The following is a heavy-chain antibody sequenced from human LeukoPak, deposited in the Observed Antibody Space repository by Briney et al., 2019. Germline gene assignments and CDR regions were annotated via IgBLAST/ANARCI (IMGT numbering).Heavy chain of an antibody. J-gene: IGHJ4*02. CDR2: INQSGST. V-gene: IGHV4-34*01. CDR1: GGSFRCYY. CDR3: ARVQYSSSRPLDY. Sequence: PSETLSLTCTVYGGSFRCYYWTWIRQPPGKGLEWIGEINQSGSTNYNPSLKSRVTISVDTSKNQFSLKLSSVTAADTAVYYCARVQYSSSRPLDYWGQGTLVTVSS. D-gene: IGHD6-6*01.